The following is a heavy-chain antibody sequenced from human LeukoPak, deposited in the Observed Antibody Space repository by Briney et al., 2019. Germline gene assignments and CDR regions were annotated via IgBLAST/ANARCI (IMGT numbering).Heavy chain of an antibody. D-gene: IGHD5-24*01. Sequence: GGSLRLSCAASGFTFSDYSMNWVRQAPGKGLEWISYIGISSGNTKYADSVKGRFTISGDKAKNSLCLQMNSLRVEDTAVYYCARDYKYAFDNWGQGTLVTVSS. CDR3: ARDYKYAFDN. V-gene: IGHV3-48*01. J-gene: IGHJ4*02. CDR2: IGISSGNT. CDR1: GFTFSDYS.